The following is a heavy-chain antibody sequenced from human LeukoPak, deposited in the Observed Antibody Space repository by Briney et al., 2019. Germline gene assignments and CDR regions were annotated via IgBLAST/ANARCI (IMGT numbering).Heavy chain of an antibody. CDR1: GFTFDDYA. V-gene: IGHV3-9*01. D-gene: IGHD5-18*01. J-gene: IGHJ4*02. CDR2: ISWNSGSI. CDR3: AKDITGYSYGFAPLAY. Sequence: GGSLRLSCAASGFTFDDYAMHWVRQAPGKGLEWVSGISWNSGSIGYADSVKGRFTISRDNAKNSLYLQMNSLRGEDTALYYCAKDITGYSYGFAPLAYRGQGTLVTVSS.